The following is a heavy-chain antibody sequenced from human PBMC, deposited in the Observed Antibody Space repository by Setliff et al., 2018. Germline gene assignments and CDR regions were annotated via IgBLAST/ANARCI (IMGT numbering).Heavy chain of an antibody. D-gene: IGHD6-19*01. V-gene: IGHV3-23*01. CDR2: IGGRGIST. J-gene: IGHJ4*02. Sequence: PGGSLRLSCAASGFTFGDFAMTWVRQAPGKGLEWVSGIGGRGISTYYADSVKGRFIISRANSENTLDLQMNSLRAEDTAVYYCARSPSGSGWYDFDYWGQGTLVTVSS. CDR3: ARSPSGSGWYDFDY. CDR1: GFTFGDFA.